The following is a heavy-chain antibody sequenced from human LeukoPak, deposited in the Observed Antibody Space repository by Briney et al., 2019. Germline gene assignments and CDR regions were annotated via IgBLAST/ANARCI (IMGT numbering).Heavy chain of an antibody. Sequence: GGSLRLSCAASGFTFSSYSINWVRQAPGKGLEWVSSISSSSSYIYYADSVKGRFTISRDYAKNSLYLQMNSLRAEDTAEYYCARGAEMATIGDYWGQGTLVTVSS. CDR2: ISSSSSYI. CDR1: GFTFSSYS. D-gene: IGHD5-24*01. CDR3: ARGAEMATIGDY. V-gene: IGHV3-21*01. J-gene: IGHJ4*02.